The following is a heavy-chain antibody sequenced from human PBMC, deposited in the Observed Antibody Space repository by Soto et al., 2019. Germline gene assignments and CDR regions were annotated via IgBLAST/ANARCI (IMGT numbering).Heavy chain of an antibody. J-gene: IGHJ6*02. D-gene: IGHD6-19*01. CDR2: IWYDGSNK. V-gene: IGHV3-33*01. CDR1: GFTFSNYG. Sequence: GGSLRLSCAASGFTFSNYGMHWVRQAPGKGLEWVAVIWYDGSNKYYADSVKGRFTISRDNSKNTLYLQMNSLRAEDTAVYYCARDDIPGRAVAIYGMDVWGQGTTVTISS. CDR3: ARDDIPGRAVAIYGMDV.